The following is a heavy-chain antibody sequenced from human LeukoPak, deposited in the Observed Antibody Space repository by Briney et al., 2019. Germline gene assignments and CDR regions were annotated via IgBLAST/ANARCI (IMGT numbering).Heavy chain of an antibody. J-gene: IGHJ4*02. CDR1: GYSENFYG. D-gene: IGHD6-13*01. CDR3: ARVGYSSSWPDY. CDR2: INAGNGNT. V-gene: IGHV1-3*01. Sequence: ASVKVSCKTSGYSENFYGITWVRQVAGQRLEWMGWINAGNGNTKYSQEFQGRVTITRDTSASTAYMELSSLRSDDTAVYYCARVGYSSSWPDYWGQGTLVTVSS.